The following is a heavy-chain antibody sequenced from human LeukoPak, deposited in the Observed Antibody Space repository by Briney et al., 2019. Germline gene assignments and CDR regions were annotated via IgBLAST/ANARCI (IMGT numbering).Heavy chain of an antibody. Sequence: GESLKISCKGSGYTFTNYWIVWVRQMPGKGLEWMGIIYPFDSDTRYRPSFQGQVAISADKSISTAYLQWSSLKASDIAMYYCARQLCTGGTCYLDFRGQGTLVTVSS. CDR2: IYPFDSDT. V-gene: IGHV5-51*01. CDR3: ARQLCTGGTCYLDF. CDR1: GYTFTNYW. D-gene: IGHD2-8*02. J-gene: IGHJ4*02.